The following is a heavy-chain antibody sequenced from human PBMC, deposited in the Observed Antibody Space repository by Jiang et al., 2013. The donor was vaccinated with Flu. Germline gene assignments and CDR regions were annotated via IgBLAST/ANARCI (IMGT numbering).Heavy chain of an antibody. Sequence: GPGLVKPSETLSLTCTVSGGSISSYYWSWIRRPPGKGLEWIGYIYYSGSTYYNPSLKSRVTISVDTSKNQFSLKLSSVTAADTAVYYCARGITIEPLGWFDPWGQGTLVTVSS. D-gene: IGHD3-9*01. CDR3: ARGITIEPLGWFDP. V-gene: IGHV4-30-4*01. CDR2: IYYSGST. CDR1: GGSISSYY. J-gene: IGHJ5*02.